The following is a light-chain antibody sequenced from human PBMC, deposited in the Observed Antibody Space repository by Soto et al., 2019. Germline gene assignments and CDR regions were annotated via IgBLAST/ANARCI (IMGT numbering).Light chain of an antibody. J-gene: IGKJ5*01. CDR2: DAS. V-gene: IGKV3-11*01. CDR3: QQAYSFPIT. CDR1: QSVSRH. Sequence: EIVLTQSPATLSLSPGERATLSCRASQSVSRHLAWYQQKPGQAPRLLIYDASNRATGIPARFSGSGSGTDFTLTINSLQPKDFATYYCQQAYSFPITFGQGTRLDI.